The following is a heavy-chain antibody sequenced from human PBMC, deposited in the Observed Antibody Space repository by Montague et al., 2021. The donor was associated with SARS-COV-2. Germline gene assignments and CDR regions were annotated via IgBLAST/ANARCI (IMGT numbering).Heavy chain of an antibody. CDR2: IYYSGST. V-gene: IGHV4-39*07. CDR3: ARIRCITIFGVVITPYYYGMDV. CDR1: GGSISSSSYY. J-gene: IGHJ6*02. D-gene: IGHD3-3*01. Sequence: SETLSLTCTVSGGSISSSSYYWGWIRQPPGKGLEWIGSIYYSGSTNYNPSLKSRVTISVDTSKNQFSLKLSSATAADTAVYYCARIRCITIFGVVITPYYYGMDVWGQGTTVTVSS.